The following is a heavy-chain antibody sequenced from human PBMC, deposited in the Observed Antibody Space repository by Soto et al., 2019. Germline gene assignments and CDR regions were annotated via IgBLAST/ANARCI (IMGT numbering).Heavy chain of an antibody. Sequence: PSETLSLTCTVSGGSISSGEYYWTWIRQPPGKGLEWIGYISYSGSTHYSPSLKSRVSITVDTSKNQFSLNLASVSAEDTAVFYCARSYGSGNYYGVPSNWFDPWGQGILVTVSS. V-gene: IGHV4-30-4*01. D-gene: IGHD3-10*01. CDR1: GGSISSGEYY. CDR3: ARSYGSGNYYGVPSNWFDP. CDR2: ISYSGST. J-gene: IGHJ5*02.